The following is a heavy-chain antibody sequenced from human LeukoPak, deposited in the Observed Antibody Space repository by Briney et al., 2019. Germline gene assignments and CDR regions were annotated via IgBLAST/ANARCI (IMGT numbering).Heavy chain of an antibody. CDR3: ARSSLVVVGPPEHPFDY. J-gene: IGHJ4*02. V-gene: IGHV4-59*01. Sequence: PSETLSLTCTVSGGSISSYYWSWIRQPPGKGLEWIGYIYYSGGTNYNPSLKSRVTISVDTSKNQFSLKLSSVTAADTAVYYCARSSLVVVGPPEHPFDYWGQGTLVTVSS. CDR2: IYYSGGT. CDR1: GGSISSYY. D-gene: IGHD2-15*01.